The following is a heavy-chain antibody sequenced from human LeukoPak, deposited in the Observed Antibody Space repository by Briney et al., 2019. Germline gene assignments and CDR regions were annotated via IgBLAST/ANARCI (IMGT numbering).Heavy chain of an antibody. CDR3: ASTPQTVTLIGWIDY. Sequence: ASVKVSCKASGYTFTGYYMHWVRQAPGQGLEWMGWINPNSGGTNYAQKFQGRVTMTRDTSISTAYMELSRLRSDDTAVYYCASTPQTVTLIGWIDYWGQGTLVTVSS. J-gene: IGHJ4*02. D-gene: IGHD4-11*01. V-gene: IGHV1-2*02. CDR1: GYTFTGYY. CDR2: INPNSGGT.